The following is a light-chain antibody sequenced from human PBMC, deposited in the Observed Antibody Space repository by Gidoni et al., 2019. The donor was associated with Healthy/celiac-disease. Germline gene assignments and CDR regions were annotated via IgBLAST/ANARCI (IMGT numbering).Light chain of an antibody. Sequence: SYALTHPPSVSVAPGKTARITCGGNNRESKSVHWYQQKPGQAPVLVIYYDSDRGAGIPERFSCSSSGNTAALTISSVDAGDEADSYCQVWDSSSDHVVFGGGTKLTVL. J-gene: IGLJ2*01. CDR1: NRESKS. V-gene: IGLV3-21*04. CDR3: QVWDSSSDHVV. CDR2: YDS.